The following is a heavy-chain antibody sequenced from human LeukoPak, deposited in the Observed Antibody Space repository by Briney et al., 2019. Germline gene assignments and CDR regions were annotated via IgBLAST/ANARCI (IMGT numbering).Heavy chain of an antibody. J-gene: IGHJ4*02. Sequence: ASVTVSFKASGYTFTAYYMHWVRQAPGQGLEWMGWINPNSGGTNYAQKFQGRVTMTRDTSISTAYMELSRLRSDDTAVYYCARDLQSSSGYYYVVGYWGQGTLVTVSS. D-gene: IGHD3-22*01. CDR1: GYTFTAYY. V-gene: IGHV1-2*02. CDR3: ARDLQSSSGYYYVVGY. CDR2: INPNSGGT.